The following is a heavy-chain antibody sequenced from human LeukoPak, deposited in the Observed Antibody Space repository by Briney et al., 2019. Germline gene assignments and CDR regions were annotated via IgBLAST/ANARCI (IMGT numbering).Heavy chain of an antibody. V-gene: IGHV3-7*01. Sequence: GGSLILSCAASGFTFSSYSMNWVRQAPGKGLEWVASIKPDGSEKYYVDSVKGRFTISRDSAKSSLYLQMNTLRAEDTAVYYCARDRGSSGWYEFDYWGQGTLVTVSS. J-gene: IGHJ4*02. CDR3: ARDRGSSGWYEFDY. CDR2: IKPDGSEK. CDR1: GFTFSSYS. D-gene: IGHD6-19*01.